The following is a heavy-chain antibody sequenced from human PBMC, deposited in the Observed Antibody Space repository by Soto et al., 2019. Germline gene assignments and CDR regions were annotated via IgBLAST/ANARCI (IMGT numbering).Heavy chain of an antibody. J-gene: IGHJ2*01. CDR1: GGSISSYY. CDR2: IYTSGST. Sequence: SETLSLTCTVSGGSISSYYWSWIRQPAGKGLEWIGRIYTSGSTNYNPSLKSRVTMSVDTSKNQFSLKLSSVTAADTAVYYCARERHCSSTSCQEIYWYLDLWGRGTLVTVYS. CDR3: ARERHCSSTSCQEIYWYLDL. V-gene: IGHV4-4*07. D-gene: IGHD2-2*01.